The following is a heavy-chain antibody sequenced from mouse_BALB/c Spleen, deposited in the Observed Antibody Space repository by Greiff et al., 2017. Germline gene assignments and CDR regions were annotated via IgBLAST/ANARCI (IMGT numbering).Heavy chain of an antibody. Sequence: EVQLQQSGAELVKPGPSVSFSCTASGFTFKAPSMHWVKQRPEQGLEGIGRIDPANGNTKYDPKFQGKATITADTSSNTAYLQLSSLTSEDTAVYYCARGGNYFDYWGQGTTLTVSS. CDR1: GFTFKAPS. V-gene: IGHV14-3*02. J-gene: IGHJ2*01. CDR2: IDPANGNT. CDR3: ARGGNYFDY.